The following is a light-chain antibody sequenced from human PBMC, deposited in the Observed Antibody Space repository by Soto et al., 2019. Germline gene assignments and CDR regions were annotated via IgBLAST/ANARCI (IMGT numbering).Light chain of an antibody. V-gene: IGKV2D-29*01. CDR1: QSLLHVDGKTY. CDR3: MQSKDWPLT. CDR2: EVY. J-gene: IGKJ4*01. Sequence: EIVMTQTPLSLSVTPGQPASISCRASQSLLHVDGKTYLYWYLQKPGQPPQLLIYEVYERFSGVPDKFRGSGSGTDFTLRISRVEAEDVGIYYCMQSKDWPLTFGGGTRVEI.